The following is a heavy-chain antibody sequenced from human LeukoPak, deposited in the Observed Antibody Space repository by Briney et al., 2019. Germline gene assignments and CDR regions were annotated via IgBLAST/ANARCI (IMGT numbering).Heavy chain of an antibody. V-gene: IGHV3-20*04. J-gene: IGHJ2*01. Sequence: PGGSLRLSCAASGFTFDDYGMSWVRQAPGKGLEWVSGISWNGGSTGYADSVKGRFTISRDNAKNSLYLQMNSLRAEDTALYYCAKDIAAAGTGWYFDLWGRGTLVTVSS. CDR3: AKDIAAAGTGWYFDL. CDR1: GFTFDDYG. D-gene: IGHD6-13*01. CDR2: ISWNGGST.